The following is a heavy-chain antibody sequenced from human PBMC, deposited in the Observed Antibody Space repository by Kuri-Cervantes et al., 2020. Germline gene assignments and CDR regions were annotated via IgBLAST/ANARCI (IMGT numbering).Heavy chain of an antibody. V-gene: IGHV3-30-3*01. CDR1: GFTFSSYA. J-gene: IGHJ4*02. D-gene: IGHD6-19*01. CDR3: ARGGSWIAVAGSHVDY. Sequence: GESLKISCAASGFTFSSYAMHWVRQAPGKGLEWVAVISYDGSNKYYADSVKGRFTISRDNSQNTLYLQMNSLRPEDTAVYYCARGGSWIAVAGSHVDYWSQGTLVTVSS. CDR2: ISYDGSNK.